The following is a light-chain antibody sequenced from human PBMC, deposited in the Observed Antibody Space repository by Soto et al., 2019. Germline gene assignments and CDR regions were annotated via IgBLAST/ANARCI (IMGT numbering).Light chain of an antibody. CDR1: SGHSTYS. CDR2: LNSDGSH. Sequence: QSVLTQSPTASASLGASVKLTCTLSSGHSTYSIAWHQQQPEKGPRYLMKLNSDGSHFKGDGIPDRFSGSTSGAERYLTISSLQSEDEADYYCQTWGTGFQVFGGGTQLTVL. J-gene: IGLJ2*01. CDR3: QTWGTGFQV. V-gene: IGLV4-69*01.